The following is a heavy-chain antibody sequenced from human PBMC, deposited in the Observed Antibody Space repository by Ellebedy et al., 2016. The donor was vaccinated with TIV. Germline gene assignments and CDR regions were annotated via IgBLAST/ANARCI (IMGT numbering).Heavy chain of an antibody. CDR1: GFTFSYFT. Sequence: GGSLRLSCAASGFTFSYFTMNWVRQAPGKGLEWVAFIRFDGNNAYYADSAKGRFTISRDNSKNTLYLKMDSLRVEETAVYYCASDRGNYGGAPYNGMDIWGQGTTVTVSS. CDR3: ASDRGNYGGAPYNGMDI. V-gene: IGHV3-30*04. J-gene: IGHJ6*02. D-gene: IGHD3-10*01. CDR2: IRFDGNNA.